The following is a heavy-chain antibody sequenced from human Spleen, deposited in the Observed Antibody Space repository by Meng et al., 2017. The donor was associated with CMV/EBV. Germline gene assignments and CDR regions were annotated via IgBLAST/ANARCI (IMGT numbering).Heavy chain of an antibody. Sequence: ETLSLSCTVSGGSISSYYWSWIRQPPGKGLEWVANIKQDGSEKYYVDSVKGRFTISRDNAKNSLYLQMNSLRAEDTAVYYCARYSGYDWIAEFYYFDYWGQGTLVTVSS. CDR2: IKQDGSEK. CDR3: ARYSGYDWIAEFYYFDY. V-gene: IGHV3-7*01. J-gene: IGHJ4*02. CDR1: GGSISSYY. D-gene: IGHD5-12*01.